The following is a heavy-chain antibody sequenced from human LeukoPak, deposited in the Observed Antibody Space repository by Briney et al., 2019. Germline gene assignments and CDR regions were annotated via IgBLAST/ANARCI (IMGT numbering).Heavy chain of an antibody. V-gene: IGHV4-34*01. CDR1: GGSFSGYY. Sequence: SETLSLTCAVYGGSFSGYYWSWIRQPPGKGLEWIGEINHSGSTNYNPSLKSRVTISVDTSKNQFSLKLSSVTAADTAVYYCARVAITIFGVVTPFDYWGQGTLVTVSS. CDR3: ARVAITIFGVVTPFDY. J-gene: IGHJ4*02. D-gene: IGHD3-3*01. CDR2: INHSGST.